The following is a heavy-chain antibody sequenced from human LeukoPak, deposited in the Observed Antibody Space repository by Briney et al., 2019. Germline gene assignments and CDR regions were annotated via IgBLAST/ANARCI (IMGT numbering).Heavy chain of an antibody. Sequence: GGSLRLSCVASEFHFSSSSMNWVRQAPGTGLQWISAICGTGCGNGKTYYADSVKGRFTISRDDSKSTLFLHMTSLRVEDTAVYYCAQELWDKSGWSLDYWGREAWSPSPQ. CDR2: ICGTGCGNGKT. D-gene: IGHD6-19*01. J-gene: IGHJ4*02. V-gene: IGHV3-23*01. CDR1: EFHFSSSS. CDR3: AQELWDKSGWSLDY.